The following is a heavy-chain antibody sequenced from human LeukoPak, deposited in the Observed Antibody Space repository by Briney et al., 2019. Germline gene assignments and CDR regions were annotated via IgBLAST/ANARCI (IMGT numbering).Heavy chain of an antibody. CDR1: GFTFSSYA. CDR3: ANSRGAVAGAPDY. V-gene: IGHV3-23*01. J-gene: IGHJ4*02. Sequence: EPGGSLRLSCAASGFTFSSYAMNWVRQAPGKGLEWVSGISGGGGSTYFADSVKGRFTISRDNSKNTLYLQMNSLRVEDTATYYCANSRGAVAGAPDYWGQGTLVTVSS. D-gene: IGHD6-19*01. CDR2: ISGGGGST.